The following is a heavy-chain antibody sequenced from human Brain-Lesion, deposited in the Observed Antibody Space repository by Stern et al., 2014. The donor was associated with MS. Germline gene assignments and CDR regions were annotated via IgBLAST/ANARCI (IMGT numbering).Heavy chain of an antibody. D-gene: IGHD1-26*01. Sequence: QVQLEESGAEVKKPGASVKVSCKVSGYTLPELSMHWGRPAPRKGLEWMGGFDPEDGETIYAQKVQGRVTMTEDTSTDTAYMELSSLRSEDTAVYYCATLSPGAGGNYCRHFDYWGQGTLVTVSS. J-gene: IGHJ4*02. V-gene: IGHV1-24*01. CDR1: GYTLPELS. CDR3: ATLSPGAGGNYCRHFDY. CDR2: FDPEDGET.